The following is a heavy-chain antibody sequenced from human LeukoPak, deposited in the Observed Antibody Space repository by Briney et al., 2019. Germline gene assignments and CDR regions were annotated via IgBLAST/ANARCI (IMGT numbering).Heavy chain of an antibody. D-gene: IGHD3-22*01. CDR2: IYRGGGT. V-gene: IGHV3-53*01. Sequence: GGSLRLSCAASGFTVSSNYMSWCRQAPGKGLEWVSGIYRGGGTYYADSVKGRFTISRDNSKNTLYLQMNSLRAEDTAVYYCARDHYDGSTYYHDYWGQGTLVTVSS. CDR1: GFTVSSNY. CDR3: ARDHYDGSTYYHDY. J-gene: IGHJ4*02.